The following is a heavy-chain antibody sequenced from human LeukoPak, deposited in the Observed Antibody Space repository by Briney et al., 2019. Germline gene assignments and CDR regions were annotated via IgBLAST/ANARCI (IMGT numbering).Heavy chain of an antibody. CDR1: GFTFSPYW. J-gene: IGHJ5*02. CDR3: AKVVRGVIVDWFDP. V-gene: IGHV3-74*01. CDR2: ITSDGSST. D-gene: IGHD3-10*02. Sequence: GGSLRLSCAASGFTFSPYWMHWVRQAPGKGLVWVARITSDGSSTAYADSVKGRFTISRDNSKSTLYLQMNSLRAEDTAVYYCAKVVRGVIVDWFDPWGQGSLVTVSS.